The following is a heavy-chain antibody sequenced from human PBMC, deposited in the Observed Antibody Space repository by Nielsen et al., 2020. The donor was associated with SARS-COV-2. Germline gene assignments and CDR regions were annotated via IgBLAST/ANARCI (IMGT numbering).Heavy chain of an antibody. D-gene: IGHD3-10*01. CDR3: AKNGSSCAFDI. J-gene: IGHJ3*02. Sequence: GESLKISCAASGFTFSSYAVTWVRQGPGKGLEWVSTISGSGVGTYYADSVKGRFTISRDNSKNTLYLQMNSLRAEDTAVYYCAKNGSSCAFDIWGQVTMVTVSS. CDR2: ISGSGVGT. V-gene: IGHV3-23*01. CDR1: GFTFSSYA.